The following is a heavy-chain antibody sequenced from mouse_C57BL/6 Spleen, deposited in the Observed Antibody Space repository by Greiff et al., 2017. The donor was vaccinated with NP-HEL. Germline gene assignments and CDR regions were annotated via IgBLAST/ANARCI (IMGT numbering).Heavy chain of an antibody. CDR3: ARGGGNWAY. Sequence: VQLQQSGPVLVKPGASVKMSCKASGYTFTDYYMNWVKQSHGKSLEWIGVINPYNGGTSYNQKFKGKATLTVDKSSSTAYMELNSLTSEDSAVYYCARGGGNWAYWGQGTLVTVSA. CDR2: INPYNGGT. D-gene: IGHD2-1*01. J-gene: IGHJ3*01. V-gene: IGHV1-19*01. CDR1: GYTFTDYY.